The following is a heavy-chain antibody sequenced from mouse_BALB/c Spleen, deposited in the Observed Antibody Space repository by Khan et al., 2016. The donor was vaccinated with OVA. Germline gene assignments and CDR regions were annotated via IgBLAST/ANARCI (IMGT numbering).Heavy chain of an antibody. CDR2: IYPGSDNA. V-gene: IGHV1-81*01. CDR1: GYTFTYYV. D-gene: IGHD2-3*01. Sequence: VQLQESGPELVKPGASVKMSCKASGYTFTYYVITWVKQRTGQGLEWIGEIYPGSDNAYYNERFKGKATLTADKSSNTTYMQLSSLTSEDSAVYFCERGDGYYVYFDYWGQGTTLTVSS. CDR3: ERGDGYYVYFDY. J-gene: IGHJ2*01.